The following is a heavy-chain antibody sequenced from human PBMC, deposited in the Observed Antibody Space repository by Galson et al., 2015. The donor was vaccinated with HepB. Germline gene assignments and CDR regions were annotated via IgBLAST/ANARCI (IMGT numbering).Heavy chain of an antibody. D-gene: IGHD3-22*01. CDR3: AKDQGYYDSSGPFGVAFDI. Sequence: SLRLSCAASGFTFSSYSMNWVRQAPGKGLEWVSYISSSSSTIYYADSVKGRFTISRDNAKNSLNLQMSSLRAEDTAVYYCAKDQGYYDSSGPFGVAFDIWGQGTMVTVSS. J-gene: IGHJ3*02. V-gene: IGHV3-48*01. CDR2: ISSSSSTI. CDR1: GFTFSSYS.